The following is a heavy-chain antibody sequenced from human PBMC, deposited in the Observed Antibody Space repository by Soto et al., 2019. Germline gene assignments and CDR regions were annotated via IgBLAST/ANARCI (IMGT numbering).Heavy chain of an antibody. Sequence: SETLSLTCNVSGGSISSYYWTWIRQPPGKGLEYIGYIYNTGSANYNPSLKSRVSISLDTSKNQFSLNLRSVTAADTAVYYCAGMSFTGFGELIGNFYFHGMDVWDQGTTVTAP. V-gene: IGHV4-59*03. CDR3: AGMSFTGFGELIGNFYFHGMDV. CDR1: GGSISSYY. J-gene: IGHJ6*02. CDR2: IYNTGSA. D-gene: IGHD3-3*01.